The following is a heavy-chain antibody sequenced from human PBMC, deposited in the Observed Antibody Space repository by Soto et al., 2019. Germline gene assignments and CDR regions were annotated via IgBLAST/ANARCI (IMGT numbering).Heavy chain of an antibody. D-gene: IGHD3-10*01. Sequence: GGSLRLSCEASGFTFNDYSMGWVRQAPEKGLEWVSSISSSGTYIYYADSVKGRFAISRDNANNVMYLQMDTLRAEDTAVYYCVRAGHVFDVHYYGMDLWGQGTTVTVSS. CDR3: VRAGHVFDVHYYGMDL. V-gene: IGHV3-21*01. CDR2: ISSSGTYI. J-gene: IGHJ6*02. CDR1: GFTFNDYS.